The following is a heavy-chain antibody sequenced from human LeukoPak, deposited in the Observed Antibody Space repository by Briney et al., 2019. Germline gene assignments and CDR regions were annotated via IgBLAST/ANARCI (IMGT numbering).Heavy chain of an antibody. CDR3: ARTVVASAGPGVDEYNINY. J-gene: IGHJ4*02. V-gene: IGHV2-70*01. CDR2: IDWDDDK. Sequence: SGPALVKPTQTLTVTCTFSGFSLSTSGMCVSWIRQPPGKALEWLALIDWDDDKYYSTSLKTRLTISKDTSKNQVVLTMTNMDPVDTATYYCARTVVASAGPGVDEYNINYWGQGTLVTVSS. D-gene: IGHD6-13*01. CDR1: GFSLSTSGMC.